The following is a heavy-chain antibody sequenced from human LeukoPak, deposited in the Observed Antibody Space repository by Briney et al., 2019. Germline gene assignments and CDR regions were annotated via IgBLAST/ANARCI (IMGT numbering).Heavy chain of an antibody. CDR2: MNPNSGNT. D-gene: IGHD6-6*01. V-gene: IGHV1-8*03. J-gene: IGHJ5*02. Sequence: ASVKVSCKASGYTFTSYDINWVRQATGQGLEWMGWMNPNSGNTGYAQRFQGRVTITRNTSISTAYMELSSLRSEDTAVYYCARGGGIAARLDWFDPWGQGTLVTVSS. CDR3: ARGGGIAARLDWFDP. CDR1: GYTFTSYD.